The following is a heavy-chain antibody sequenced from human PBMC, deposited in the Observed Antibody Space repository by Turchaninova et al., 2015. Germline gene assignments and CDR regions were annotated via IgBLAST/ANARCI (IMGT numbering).Heavy chain of an antibody. CDR3: ATSVVTPEFDY. CDR1: GYNLAELS. CDR2: FDPGDGDT. V-gene: IGHV1-24*01. J-gene: IGHJ4*02. D-gene: IGHD1-14*01. Sequence: QVQLVQSGAEVKKPGASVKVSCKVSGYNLAELSMQWVRQAPGQGLAWMGGFDPGDGDTVFARELPGRGSLAEDTSTDTSYMDLSSLRSDDTAVYFWATSVVTPEFDYWGQGTLVTVSS.